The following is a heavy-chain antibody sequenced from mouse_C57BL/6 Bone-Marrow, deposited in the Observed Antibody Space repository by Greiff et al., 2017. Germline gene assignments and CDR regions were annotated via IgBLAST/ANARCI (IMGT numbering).Heavy chain of an antibody. J-gene: IGHJ2*01. CDR2: INPGSGGT. Sequence: QVHVQQSGAELVRPGTSVKVSCKASGYAFTNYLIEWVKQRPGQGLEWIGVINPGSGGTNYNEKFKGKATLTADKSSSTAYMQLSSLTSADSAVYCCARWSAFYDDSRYGGRGTNLTVSS. CDR1: GYAFTNYL. V-gene: IGHV1-54*01. D-gene: IGHD2-3*01. CDR3: ARWSAFYDDSRY.